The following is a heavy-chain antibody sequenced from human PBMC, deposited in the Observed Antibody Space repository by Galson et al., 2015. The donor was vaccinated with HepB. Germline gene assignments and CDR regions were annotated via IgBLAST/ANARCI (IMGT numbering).Heavy chain of an antibody. Sequence: SLRLSCAASGFTFSSYAMSWVRQAPGKGLEWVSAISGSGGSTYYADSVKGRFTISRDNSKNTLYLQMNSLRAEDTAVYYCAKGILWFGESRDAFDIWGQGTMVTVSS. D-gene: IGHD3-10*01. J-gene: IGHJ3*02. CDR3: AKGILWFGESRDAFDI. V-gene: IGHV3-23*01. CDR2: ISGSGGST. CDR1: GFTFSSYA.